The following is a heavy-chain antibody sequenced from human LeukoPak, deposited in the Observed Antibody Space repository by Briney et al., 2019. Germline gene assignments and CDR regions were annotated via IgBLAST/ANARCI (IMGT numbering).Heavy chain of an antibody. Sequence: GGSLRLSCAASGFTFRSYAMSWVRQAPGKGLEWVSGISGSGGSTSYADSVQGRFTISRDNSKNTLSLQMNSLRAEDTALYYCAKDILSSGSYHSNFDSWGQGTLVTVSS. CDR1: GFTFRSYA. CDR2: ISGSGGST. D-gene: IGHD1-26*01. CDR3: AKDILSSGSYHSNFDS. V-gene: IGHV3-23*01. J-gene: IGHJ4*02.